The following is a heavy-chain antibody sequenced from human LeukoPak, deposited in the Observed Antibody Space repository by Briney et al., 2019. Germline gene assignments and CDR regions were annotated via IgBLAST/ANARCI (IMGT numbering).Heavy chain of an antibody. D-gene: IGHD6-13*01. Sequence: SETLSLTCAVYGGSFSGYYWSWIRQPPGKGLEWIGEINHSGSTNYNPSLKSRVTISVDTSKNQFSLKLSSVTAADTAVYYCARHVPRRYSSWYWPDNYFDYWGQGTLVTVSS. J-gene: IGHJ4*02. CDR1: GGSFSGYY. CDR2: INHSGST. V-gene: IGHV4-34*01. CDR3: ARHVPRRYSSWYWPDNYFDY.